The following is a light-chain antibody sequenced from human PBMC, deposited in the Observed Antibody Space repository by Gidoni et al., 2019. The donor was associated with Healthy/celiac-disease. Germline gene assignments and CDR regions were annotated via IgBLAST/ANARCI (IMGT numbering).Light chain of an antibody. J-gene: IGKJ1*01. V-gene: IGKV4-1*01. CDR2: WAS. CDR1: QSVLYSSNNKNY. CDR3: QQYYSTPPRT. Sequence: DIVMTQSPDSLAVSLGERATINCKSSQSVLYSSNNKNYLAWYQQKPGQPPKLLIYWASNRKSRVPDRISSSGAGTDFTLTISSLQAEDVAVYYCQQYYSTPPRTFGQGTKVEIK.